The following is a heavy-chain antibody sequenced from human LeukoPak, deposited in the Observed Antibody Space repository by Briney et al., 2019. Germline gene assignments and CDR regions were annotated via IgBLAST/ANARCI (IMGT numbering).Heavy chain of an antibody. CDR1: GYSFTSYW. D-gene: IGHD3-3*01. CDR2: IHPGDSDT. CDR3: ARPHDFWSGYYFSLYFDY. J-gene: IGHJ4*02. V-gene: IGHV5-51*01. Sequence: GESLKISCKGSGYSFTSYWIAWVRQQPGKGLEWMGIIHPGDSDTRDSPSFQGQVTMSADKSNSTAYLQWSSLKASDTAMYYCARPHDFWSGYYFSLYFDYWGQGTLVTVSS.